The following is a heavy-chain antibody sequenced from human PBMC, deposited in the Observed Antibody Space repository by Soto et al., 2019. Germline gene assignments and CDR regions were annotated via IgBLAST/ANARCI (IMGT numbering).Heavy chain of an antibody. Sequence: GASVKVSCKASGGTFSSYGISWVRQAPGQGLEWMGWISTHNGNTYYAQNFQGRVTMTSDTPTSTAYMELRSLRSDDTAFYYCVRDEISSAGLDPWGQGTLVTVSS. V-gene: IGHV1-18*01. CDR3: VRDEISSAGLDP. J-gene: IGHJ5*02. CDR2: ISTHNGNT. CDR1: GGTFSSYG.